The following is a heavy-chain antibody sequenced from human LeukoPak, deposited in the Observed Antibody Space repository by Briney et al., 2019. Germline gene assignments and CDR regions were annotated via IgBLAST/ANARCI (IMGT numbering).Heavy chain of an antibody. V-gene: IGHV1-69*01. J-gene: IGHJ3*02. Sequence: GGSLRLSCAASGGTFSSYAISWVRQAPGQGLEWMGGIIPIFGTANYAQKFQGRVTITADESTSTAYMELSSLRSEDTAVYYCARDPPRYSGSLNAFDIWGQGTMVTVSS. CDR1: GGTFSSYA. CDR2: IIPIFGTA. D-gene: IGHD1-26*01. CDR3: ARDPPRYSGSLNAFDI.